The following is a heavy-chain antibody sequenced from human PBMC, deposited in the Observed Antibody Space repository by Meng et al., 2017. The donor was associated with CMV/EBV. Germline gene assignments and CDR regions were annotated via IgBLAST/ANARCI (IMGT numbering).Heavy chain of an antibody. CDR2: INPSGGST. Sequence: ASVKVSCKASGYTFTSYYMHWVRQAPGQGLEWMGIINPSGGSTCYAQKFQGRVTMTRDTSMSTVYMELSSLRSEDTAVYYCANAVVRYNWFDPWGQGTLVTVSS. CDR3: ANAVVRYNWFDP. V-gene: IGHV1-46*01. D-gene: IGHD4-23*01. CDR1: GYTFTSYY. J-gene: IGHJ5*02.